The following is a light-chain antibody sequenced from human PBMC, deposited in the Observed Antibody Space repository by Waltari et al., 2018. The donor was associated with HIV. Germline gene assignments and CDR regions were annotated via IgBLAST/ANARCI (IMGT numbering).Light chain of an antibody. V-gene: IGKV3-11*01. CDR3: QQRSAWPFT. Sequence: EIVLTQSPATLPLSPGEGATLSCRASKNIDFSLAWYQQSPGQAPRLLIYDASNRATGIPARFSGSGSGTDFTLTISSLEPEDFAVYYCQQRSAWPFTFGGGTRVEI. CDR2: DAS. J-gene: IGKJ4*01. CDR1: KNIDFS.